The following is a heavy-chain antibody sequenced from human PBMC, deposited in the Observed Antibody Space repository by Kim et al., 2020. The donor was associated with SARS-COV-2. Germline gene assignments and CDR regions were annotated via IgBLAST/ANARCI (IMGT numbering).Heavy chain of an antibody. Sequence: SETLSLTCAVSGGSISSSNWCSLVRQPPGKLLWRIWDIYHRGSTNYNPSLKSRVTISVDKSKNQFSLKLSSVTAADTAVYYCARGLRELLLYYFDYWGQGTLVTVSS. V-gene: IGHV4-4*02. CDR1: GGSISSSNW. J-gene: IGHJ4*02. CDR2: IYHRGST. CDR3: ARGLRELLLYYFDY. D-gene: IGHD1-26*01.